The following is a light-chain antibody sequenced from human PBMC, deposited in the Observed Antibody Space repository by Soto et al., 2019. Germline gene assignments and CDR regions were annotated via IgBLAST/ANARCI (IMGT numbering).Light chain of an antibody. V-gene: IGKV1-5*03. CDR2: KAS. CDR1: QSISSW. Sequence: DIQMTQSPSTLSASVGDRVTITCRASQSISSWLAWYQQKPGKAPKLLIYKASNLESGGPSRFSGSGSGTEFTLTISSLQPDDFATYHCQQYNTYPTWTFGQGTKVEIK. J-gene: IGKJ1*01. CDR3: QQYNTYPTWT.